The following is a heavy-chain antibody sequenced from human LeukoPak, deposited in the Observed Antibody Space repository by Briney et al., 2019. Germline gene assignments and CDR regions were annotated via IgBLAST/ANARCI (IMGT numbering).Heavy chain of an antibody. Sequence: SETLSLTCTVSRASISSYYWSWIRQPPGKGLEWIGYIYYTGNSNYNPSLKSRVTMSVDTSKNQFSLKLSSVTAAVTAVYYCAKYSTGYDLDYWGQGTLVTVSS. V-gene: IGHV4-59*01. CDR3: AKYSTGYDLDY. CDR1: RASISSYY. D-gene: IGHD3-22*01. J-gene: IGHJ4*02. CDR2: IYYTGNS.